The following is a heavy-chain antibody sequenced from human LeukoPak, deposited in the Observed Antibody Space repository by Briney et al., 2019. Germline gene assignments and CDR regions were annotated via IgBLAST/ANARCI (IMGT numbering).Heavy chain of an antibody. V-gene: IGHV4-34*01. CDR3: ARFMERANWFDP. J-gene: IGHJ5*02. D-gene: IGHD1-1*01. CDR2: INHSGRT. Sequence: KPSETLSLTCAVYGGSVSGYYWSWIRQPPGKGLEWIGEINHSGRTNYNPSLKSRVTISVDTSKNQFSLKLSSVTAADTAVYYCARFMERANWFDPWGQGTLVTVSS. CDR1: GGSVSGYY.